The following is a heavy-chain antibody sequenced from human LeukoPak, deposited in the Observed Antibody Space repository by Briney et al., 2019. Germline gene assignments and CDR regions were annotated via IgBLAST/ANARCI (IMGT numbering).Heavy chain of an antibody. D-gene: IGHD6-13*01. J-gene: IGHJ3*02. V-gene: IGHV1-69*13. Sequence: SVKVSCKASGGTFSSYAISWVRQAPGQGLEWMGGIIPIFGTANYAQKFQGRVTITADESTSTAYMELSSLRSEDTAVYYCARGRIAAAGPPDAFDIWGQGTMVTVSS. CDR2: IIPIFGTA. CDR3: ARGRIAAAGPPDAFDI. CDR1: GGTFSSYA.